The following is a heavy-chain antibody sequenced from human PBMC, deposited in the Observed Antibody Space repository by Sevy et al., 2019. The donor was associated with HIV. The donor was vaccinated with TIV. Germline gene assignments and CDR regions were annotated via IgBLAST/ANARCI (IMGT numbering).Heavy chain of an antibody. CDR3: ARDPGDCSSTTCYPSMDV. D-gene: IGHD2-2*01. Sequence: ASVKVSCKASGYTFTGYYIHWVRQAPGQGLEWMGWINPNSGGTKYAQKFQGRVTITRDTTISTAYMEVSRLRSDDTAVFYCARDPGDCSSTTCYPSMDVWGQWTTVTVSS. CDR1: GYTFTGYY. J-gene: IGHJ6*02. CDR2: INPNSGGT. V-gene: IGHV1-2*02.